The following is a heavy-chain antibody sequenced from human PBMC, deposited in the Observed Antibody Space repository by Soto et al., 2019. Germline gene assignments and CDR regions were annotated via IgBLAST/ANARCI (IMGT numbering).Heavy chain of an antibody. V-gene: IGHV3-33*01. CDR3: ARDGGYCSGGSCPGLYYFDY. D-gene: IGHD2-15*01. J-gene: IGHJ4*02. CDR2: IWYDGSNK. Sequence: PGGSLRLSCAASGFTFSSYGMHWVRQAPGKGLEWVAVIWYDGSNKYYADSVKGRFTISRDNSKNTLYLQMNSLRAEDTAVYYCARDGGYCSGGSCPGLYYFDYWGQGTLVTVSS. CDR1: GFTFSSYG.